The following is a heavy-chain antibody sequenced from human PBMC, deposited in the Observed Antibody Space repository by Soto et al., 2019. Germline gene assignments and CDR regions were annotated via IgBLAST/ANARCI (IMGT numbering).Heavy chain of an antibody. Sequence: GGSLRLSCTASGLTFRNYAMTWVRQAPGRGLEWGSGSSGRGSRKYYADAVKGRFTISRDNAKNMLGLEMDSLRDGDTAMYYCAKEAGPSEQVPIPGDSSGQRTLLTVFS. J-gene: IGHJ4*02. CDR3: AKEAGPSEQVPIPGDS. CDR2: SSGRGSRK. D-gene: IGHD2-2*01. V-gene: IGHV3-23*01. CDR1: GLTFRNYA.